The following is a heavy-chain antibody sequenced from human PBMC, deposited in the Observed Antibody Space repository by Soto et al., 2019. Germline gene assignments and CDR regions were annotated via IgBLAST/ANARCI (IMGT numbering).Heavy chain of an antibody. CDR1: GGTFSSYT. V-gene: IGHV1-69*08. CDR3: ARDGFCGGDCYQYYYYGMDV. D-gene: IGHD2-21*02. CDR2: IIPILGIA. Sequence: QVQLVQSGAEVKKPGSSVKVSCKASGGTFSSYTISWVRQAPGQGLEWMGRIIPILGIANYAQKFQGRVTITADKSTSTAYMELSSLRSEDTAVYYCARDGFCGGDCYQYYYYGMDVLGQGTTVTVSS. J-gene: IGHJ6*02.